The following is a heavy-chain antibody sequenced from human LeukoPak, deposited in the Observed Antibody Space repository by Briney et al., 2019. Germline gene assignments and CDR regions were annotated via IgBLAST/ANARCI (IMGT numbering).Heavy chain of an antibody. CDR3: AKGLLRYYYYYMDV. CDR2: ISGSGGST. D-gene: IGHD3-10*01. CDR1: GFTFSSYA. V-gene: IGHV3-23*01. J-gene: IGHJ6*03. Sequence: PGGSLRLSCAASGFTFSSYAMSWVRQAPGKGLEWDSAISGSGGSTYYADSVKGRFTISRDNSKNTLYLQMNSLRAEDTAVYYCAKGLLRYYYYYMDVWGKGTTVTVSS.